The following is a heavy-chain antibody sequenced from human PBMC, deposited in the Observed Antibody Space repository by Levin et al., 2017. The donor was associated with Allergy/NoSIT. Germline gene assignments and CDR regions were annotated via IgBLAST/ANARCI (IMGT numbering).Heavy chain of an antibody. D-gene: IGHD3-3*01. Sequence: KISCKASGGTFSSYAISWVRQAPGQGLEWMGGIIPIFGTANYAQKFQGRVTITADESTSTAYMELSSLRSEDTAVYYCATYYDFWSGYSRWGLYYYYMDVWGKGTTVTVSS. J-gene: IGHJ6*03. V-gene: IGHV1-69*01. CDR1: GGTFSSYA. CDR2: IIPIFGTA. CDR3: ATYYDFWSGYSRWGLYYYYMDV.